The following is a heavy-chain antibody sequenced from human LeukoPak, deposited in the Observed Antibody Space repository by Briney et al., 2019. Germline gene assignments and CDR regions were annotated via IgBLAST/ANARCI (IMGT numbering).Heavy chain of an antibody. Sequence: SETLSLTCTVSGGSISSGSYYWSWIRQPAGKGPEWIGRIYTSGSTNYNPSLKSRVTISVDTSKNQFSLKLSSVTAADTAVYYCARDDYGDYVGTFDYWGQGTLVTVSS. D-gene: IGHD4-17*01. J-gene: IGHJ4*02. CDR1: GGSISSGSYY. CDR2: IYTSGST. V-gene: IGHV4-61*02. CDR3: ARDDYGDYVGTFDY.